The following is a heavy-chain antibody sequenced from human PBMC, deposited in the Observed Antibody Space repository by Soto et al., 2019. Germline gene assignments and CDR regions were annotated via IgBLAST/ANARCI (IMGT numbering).Heavy chain of an antibody. V-gene: IGHV5-51*01. Sequence: PGDSLKISCKGSGYSFTNYWIGWVRQMPGKGLEWMGIIYPGDSDTTYSPSFQGQVTISADKSISTAYLQWSSLKASDTAMYYCARIDSSSWYRGFDFWGQGTMVTVSS. J-gene: IGHJ3*01. CDR1: GYSFTNYW. CDR2: IYPGDSDT. CDR3: ARIDSSSWYRGFDF. D-gene: IGHD6-13*01.